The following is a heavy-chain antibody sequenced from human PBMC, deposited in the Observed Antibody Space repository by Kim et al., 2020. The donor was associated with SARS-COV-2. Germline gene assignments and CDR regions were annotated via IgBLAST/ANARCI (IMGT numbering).Heavy chain of an antibody. CDR1: GFTFDDYA. D-gene: IGHD1-20*01. Sequence: GGSLRLSCAASGFTFDDYAIHWVRQAPGKGLEWVSLISGDGDTTYYSDSVKGRFTISRDNSKNSLFLEMNRLRSEDTALYYCARAVARYFDYWGQGTPVT. CDR2: ISGDGDTT. J-gene: IGHJ4*02. CDR3: ARAVARYFDY. V-gene: IGHV3-43*02.